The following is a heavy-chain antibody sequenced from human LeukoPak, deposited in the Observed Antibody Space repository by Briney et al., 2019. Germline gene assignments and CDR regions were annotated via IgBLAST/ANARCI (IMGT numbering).Heavy chain of an antibody. CDR1: GYTLTELS. V-gene: IGHV1-2*02. D-gene: IGHD2-2*03. CDR2: INPNSGGT. CDR3: ARDVGSHYYYYYMDV. Sequence: ASVKVSCKVSGYTLTELSMHWVRQAPGQGLEWMGWINPNSGGTNYAQKFQGRVTMTRDTSISTAYMELSRLRSDDTAVYYCARDVGSHYYYYYMDVWGKGTTVTVSS. J-gene: IGHJ6*03.